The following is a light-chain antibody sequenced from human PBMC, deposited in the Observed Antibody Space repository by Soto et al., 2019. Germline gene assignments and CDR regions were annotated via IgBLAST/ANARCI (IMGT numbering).Light chain of an antibody. J-gene: IGKJ1*01. CDR1: QSVSSL. CDR3: QQYNNYWT. Sequence: DIQMTQSPSTLSASVGDSITITCRSSQSVSSLFAWYQQKPGKAPTLLIYDASSLDSGVPSRFSGSGSATEFTLTISSLQPDDFATYYCQQYNNYWTFGQGTKVDIK. CDR2: DAS. V-gene: IGKV1-5*01.